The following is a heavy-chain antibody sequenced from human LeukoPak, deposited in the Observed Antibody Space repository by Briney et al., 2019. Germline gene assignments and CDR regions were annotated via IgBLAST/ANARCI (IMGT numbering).Heavy chain of an antibody. CDR3: AKDSFWSGYYGLKATGIDGDYFDY. J-gene: IGHJ4*02. D-gene: IGHD3-3*01. CDR1: GFTFSSYA. V-gene: IGHV3-23*01. Sequence: GGSLRLSCAASGFTFSSYAMSWVRQAPGKGLEWVSAISGSGGSTYYADSVKGRLTISRDNSKNTLYLQMNSLRAEDTAVYYCAKDSFWSGYYGLKATGIDGDYFDYWGQGTLVTVSS. CDR2: ISGSGGST.